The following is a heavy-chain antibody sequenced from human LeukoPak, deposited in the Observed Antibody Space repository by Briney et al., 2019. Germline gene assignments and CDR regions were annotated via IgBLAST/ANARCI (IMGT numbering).Heavy chain of an antibody. CDR2: IYPGDSDT. V-gene: IGHV5-51*01. J-gene: IGHJ4*02. CDR3: ASSKSSSWYPFYLDY. CDR1: GYSFTSYW. Sequence: EESLKISCKGSGYSFTSYWIGWVRQMPGKGLEWMGIIYPGDSDTRYSPSFQGQVTISADKSFSTAYLQWSSLKASDTAIYYCASSKSSSWYPFYLDYWGQGTLVTVSS. D-gene: IGHD6-13*01.